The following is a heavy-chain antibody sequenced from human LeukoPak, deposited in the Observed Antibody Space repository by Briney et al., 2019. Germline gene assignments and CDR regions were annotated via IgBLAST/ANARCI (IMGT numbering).Heavy chain of an antibody. Sequence: GGSLRLSCAASGFTFSSYGMSWVRQAPGKGLEWVSAISGSGGSTYYADSVKGRFTISRDNSKNTLYLQMNSLRAEDTAVYYCAKGGLWDGRNWFDPWGQGTLVTVSS. CDR2: ISGSGGST. V-gene: IGHV3-23*01. CDR1: GFTFSSYG. J-gene: IGHJ5*02. D-gene: IGHD1-26*01. CDR3: AKGGLWDGRNWFDP.